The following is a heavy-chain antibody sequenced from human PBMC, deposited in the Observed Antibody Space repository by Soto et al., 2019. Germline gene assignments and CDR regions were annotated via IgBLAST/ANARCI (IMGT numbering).Heavy chain of an antibody. V-gene: IGHV1-69*06. Sequence: SVKVSCKASGGTFSSYAISWVRQAPGQGLEWMGGIIPIFGTANYAQKFQGRVTITADKSTSTAYMELSSLRSEDTAVYYCAREPGRYCSSTSCYPDTFDYWGQGTLVTVPQ. CDR2: IIPIFGTA. CDR1: GGTFSSYA. J-gene: IGHJ4*02. D-gene: IGHD2-2*01. CDR3: AREPGRYCSSTSCYPDTFDY.